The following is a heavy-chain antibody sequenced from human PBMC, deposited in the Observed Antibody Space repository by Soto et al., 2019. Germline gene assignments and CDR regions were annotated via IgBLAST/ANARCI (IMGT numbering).Heavy chain of an antibody. J-gene: IGHJ4*02. V-gene: IGHV4-31*03. Sequence: SETLSLTCTVSGGSISSGGYYWSWIRQHPGKGLEWIGYIYYGGSTYYNPSLKSRVTISVDTSKNQFSLKLSSVTAADTAVYYCARGPNYYGSGSYYWGQGTLVTVSS. CDR2: IYYGGST. D-gene: IGHD3-10*01. CDR3: ARGPNYYGSGSYY. CDR1: GGSISSGGYY.